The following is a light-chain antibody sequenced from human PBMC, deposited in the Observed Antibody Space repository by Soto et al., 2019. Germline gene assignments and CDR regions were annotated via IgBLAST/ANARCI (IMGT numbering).Light chain of an antibody. V-gene: IGKV3D-15*01. CDR3: HQYNNWPPA. J-gene: IGKJ4*01. CDR1: QTVSSN. Sequence: EIILTQSPDTLSLSPGERATLSCRASQTVSSNYLAWCQQRPGQAPRLLIYGASTRAAGIPDRFSGSGSGTDFTLSIGSLQSEDFAVYYCHQYNNWPPAFGGGTKVEIK. CDR2: GAS.